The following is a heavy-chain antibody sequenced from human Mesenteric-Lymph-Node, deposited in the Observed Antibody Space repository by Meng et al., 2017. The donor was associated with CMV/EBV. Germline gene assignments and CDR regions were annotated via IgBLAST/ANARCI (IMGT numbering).Heavy chain of an antibody. V-gene: IGHV1-69*05. D-gene: IGHD5-24*01. CDR3: ARDSDGYNPYYYYGMDV. CDR2: IIPIFGTA. CDR1: GGTFNSYA. Sequence: SVKVSCKASGGTFNSYAISWVRQAPGQGLEWMGGIIPIFGTANYAQKFQGRVTITTDESTSTAYMELSSLRSEDTAVYYCARDSDGYNPYYYYGMDVWGQGTTVTVSS. J-gene: IGHJ6*02.